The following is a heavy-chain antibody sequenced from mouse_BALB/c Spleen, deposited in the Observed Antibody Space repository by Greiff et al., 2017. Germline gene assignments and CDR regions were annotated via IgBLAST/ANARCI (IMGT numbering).Heavy chain of an antibody. CDR2: ISSGSSTI. CDR3: ARDGKSAMDY. V-gene: IGHV5-17*02. J-gene: IGHJ4*01. D-gene: IGHD2-1*01. Sequence: EVKLQESGGGLVQPGGSRKLSCAASGFTFSSFGMHWVRQAPEKGLEWVAYISSGSSTIYYADTVKGRFTISRDNPKNTLFLQMTSLRSEDTAMYYCARDGKSAMDYWGQGTSVTVSS. CDR1: GFTFSSFG.